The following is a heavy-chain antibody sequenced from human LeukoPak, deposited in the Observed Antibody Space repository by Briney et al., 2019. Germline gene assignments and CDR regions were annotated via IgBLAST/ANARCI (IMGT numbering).Heavy chain of an antibody. CDR3: ARGSGYSSSKDWFDP. Sequence: GSLRLSCAASGFTFSSYGMSWIRQPPGKGLEWIGEINHSGSTNYNPSLKSRVTISVDTSKNQFSLKLSSVTAADTAVYYCARGSGYSSSKDWFDPWGQGTLVTVSS. D-gene: IGHD6-6*01. V-gene: IGHV4-34*01. CDR1: GFTFSSYG. CDR2: INHSGST. J-gene: IGHJ5*02.